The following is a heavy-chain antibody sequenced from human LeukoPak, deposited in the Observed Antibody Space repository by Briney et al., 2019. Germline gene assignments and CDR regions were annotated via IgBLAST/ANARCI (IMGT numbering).Heavy chain of an antibody. CDR1: GFTFSTYG. Sequence: GGSLRLSCAASGFTFSTYGMHWVRQAPGKGLEWVAVISYDGNNEYYADSVRGRFTISRDNSKNTLYLQMNSLRAEDTAVYYCASGSPIDYWGQGTLVTVSS. V-gene: IGHV3-30*03. D-gene: IGHD3-10*01. CDR3: ASGSPIDY. CDR2: ISYDGNNE. J-gene: IGHJ4*02.